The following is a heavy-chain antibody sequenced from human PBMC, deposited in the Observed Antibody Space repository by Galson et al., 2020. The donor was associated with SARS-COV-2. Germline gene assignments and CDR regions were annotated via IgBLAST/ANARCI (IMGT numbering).Heavy chain of an antibody. D-gene: IGHD3-16*01. CDR1: GGSISSSSYY. CDR2: ISYSGSN. CDR3: ARDWGATNSYYFYY. V-gene: IGHV4-39*07. J-gene: IGHJ4*02. Sequence: SETLSLTCTVSGGSISSSSYYWGRIRQPPGTGLEWTGSISYSGSNYYNPSLKSRVTISADTSKDQCSLKLSTVTAADTAVYSCARDWGATNSYYFYYWGQGSLVTVSS.